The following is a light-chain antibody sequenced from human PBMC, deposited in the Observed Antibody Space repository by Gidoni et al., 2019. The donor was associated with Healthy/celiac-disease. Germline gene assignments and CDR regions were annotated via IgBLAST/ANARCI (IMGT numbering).Light chain of an antibody. V-gene: IGLV3-1*01. CDR2: QDS. CDR3: QAWDSSTVV. Sequence: SYALTQPPSVSVSPGQTASITRSGDKLGDKYACCYQQKPGQSPVLVIYQDSKRPSAIPELFSGSNSGNTATLTISGTQAMDEADYYCQAWDSSTVVFGGGTKLTVL. CDR1: KLGDKY. J-gene: IGLJ2*01.